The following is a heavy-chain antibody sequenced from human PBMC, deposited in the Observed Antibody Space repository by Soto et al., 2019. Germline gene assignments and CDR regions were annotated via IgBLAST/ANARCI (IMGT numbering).Heavy chain of an antibody. D-gene: IGHD1-26*01. CDR1: GGSINSYY. CDR3: ARRYGGNFDY. Sequence: QVQLQESGPGLVKPSETLSLTCTVSGGSINSYYWSWIRQPPGKGLEWIGYIYYSGSTNYNPSLKSRVTISVDTSKNQFSLKLRSMTGADTAVYYCARRYGGNFDYWGQGTLVTVSS. CDR2: IYYSGST. V-gene: IGHV4-59*01. J-gene: IGHJ4*02.